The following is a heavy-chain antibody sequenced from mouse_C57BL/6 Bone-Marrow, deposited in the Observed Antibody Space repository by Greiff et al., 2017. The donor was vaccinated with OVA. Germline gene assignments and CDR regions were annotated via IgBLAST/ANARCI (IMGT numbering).Heavy chain of an antibody. CDR2: IDPETGGT. CDR3: TRSPYDSGYFDV. Sequence: QVHVKQSGAELVRPGASVTLSCKASGYTFTDYEMHWVKQTPVHGLEWIGAIDPETGGTAYNQKFKGKAILTADKSSSTAYMELRSLTSEDSAVYYCTRSPYDSGYFDVWGTGTTVTVSS. J-gene: IGHJ1*03. D-gene: IGHD2-4*01. V-gene: IGHV1-15*01. CDR1: GYTFTDYE.